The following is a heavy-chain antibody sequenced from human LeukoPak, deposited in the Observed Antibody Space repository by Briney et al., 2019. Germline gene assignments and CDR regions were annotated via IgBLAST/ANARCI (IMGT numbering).Heavy chain of an antibody. J-gene: IGHJ4*02. CDR3: AKDPIPYGGNSHDY. Sequence: GGSLRLSCAASGFTFDDYAMHWVRQAPGKGLEWVSLISGDGGSTYYADSVKGRFTISRDNSKNSLYLQMNSLRTEDTALYYCAKDPIPYGGNSHDYWGQGTLVTVSS. D-gene: IGHD4-23*01. CDR1: GFTFDDYA. CDR2: ISGDGGST. V-gene: IGHV3-43*02.